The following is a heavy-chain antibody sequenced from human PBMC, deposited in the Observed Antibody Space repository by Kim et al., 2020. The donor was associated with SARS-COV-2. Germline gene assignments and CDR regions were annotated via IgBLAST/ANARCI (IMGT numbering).Heavy chain of an antibody. J-gene: IGHJ4*02. V-gene: IGHV3-23*01. CDR3: AKLADSSSWDDY. D-gene: IGHD6-13*01. Sequence: YNAESGKGRFTIARDNSKDALYLQMNSLRAEDTAVYYCAKLADSSSWDDYWGQGTLVTVSS.